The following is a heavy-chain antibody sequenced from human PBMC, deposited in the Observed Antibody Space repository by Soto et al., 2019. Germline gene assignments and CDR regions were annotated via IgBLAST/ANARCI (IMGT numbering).Heavy chain of an antibody. Sequence: QVQLVQSGAEVKKPGSSVKVSCNASGGTFSSYAISWVRQAPGQGLEWMGGIIPIFGTANYAQKFQGRVTITADEATSTAYMELSSLRSEDTAVYYCARDRCSSTSCPIVYYGMDVWGQGTTVTVSS. CDR3: ARDRCSSTSCPIVYYGMDV. V-gene: IGHV1-69*01. J-gene: IGHJ6*02. D-gene: IGHD2-2*01. CDR1: GGTFSSYA. CDR2: IIPIFGTA.